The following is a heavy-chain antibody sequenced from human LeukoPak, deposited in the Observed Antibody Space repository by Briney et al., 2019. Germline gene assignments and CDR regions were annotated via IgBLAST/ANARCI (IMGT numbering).Heavy chain of an antibody. CDR1: GYTFTSYY. V-gene: IGHV1-46*01. J-gene: IGHJ4*02. D-gene: IGHD1-14*01. CDR3: ARDHRPRTMNTGNDY. Sequence: ASVKVSCKASGYTFTSYYMHWVRQAPGQGLEWMGIINPSGGSTSYAQKFQGRVTMTRDTSTSTVYMELSSLRSEDTAVYYCARDHRPRTMNTGNDYWGQGTLVTVSS. CDR2: INPSGGST.